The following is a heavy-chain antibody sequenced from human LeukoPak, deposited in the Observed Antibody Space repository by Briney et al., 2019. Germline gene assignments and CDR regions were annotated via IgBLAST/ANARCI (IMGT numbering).Heavy chain of an antibody. CDR3: ARGPHCNNGVCYYFDA. Sequence: GSLGPSCSASGFPFFKYGMSWVRPAPGKGGGGGSALGGRDGSTYYADSVKGRFTISRDNSKNTLDLQMTGLRAEDTAVYYCARGPHCNNGVCYYFDAWGQGILATVSS. CDR2: LGGRDGST. D-gene: IGHD2-8*01. V-gene: IGHV3-23*01. CDR1: GFPFFKYG. J-gene: IGHJ4*02.